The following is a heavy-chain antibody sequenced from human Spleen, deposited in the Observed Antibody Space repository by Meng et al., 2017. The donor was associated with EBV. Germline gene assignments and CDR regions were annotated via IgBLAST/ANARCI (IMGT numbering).Heavy chain of an antibody. CDR3: TRAPQQIATAGAQFDY. V-gene: IGHV6-1*01. CDR2: TYYRSKWYN. Sequence: QVQLQQSGPGLVKPSXTLSLTCAXSGDSVSSNSGAWNWIRQSPSRGLEWLGRTYYRSKWYNDYAVSVKSRISINPDTSKNQFSLQLNSVTPEDTAVYYCTRAPQQIATAGAQFDYWGQGTLVTVSS. D-gene: IGHD6-13*01. CDR1: GDSVSSNSGA. J-gene: IGHJ4*02.